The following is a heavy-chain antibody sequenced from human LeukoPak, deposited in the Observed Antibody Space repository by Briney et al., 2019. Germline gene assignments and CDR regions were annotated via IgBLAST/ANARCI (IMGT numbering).Heavy chain of an antibody. V-gene: IGHV3-64D*06. CDR1: GFTFSTYD. CDR3: VGERPDSSGWRFDY. CDR2: IDGNGTIT. D-gene: IGHD6-25*01. Sequence: GGSLRLSCSASGFTFSTYDMHWVRQAPGKGLEYVSTIDGNGTITYYADSVKGRFTISRDNSKNTLYLQMSSLTPEDTAVYYCVGERPDSSGWRFDYWGRGTLVTVSS. J-gene: IGHJ4*02.